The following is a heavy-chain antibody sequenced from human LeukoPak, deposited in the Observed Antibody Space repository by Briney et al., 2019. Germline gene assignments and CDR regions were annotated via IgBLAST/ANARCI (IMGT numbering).Heavy chain of an antibody. CDR3: ARALSA. D-gene: IGHD3-3*01. V-gene: IGHV3-48*02. Sequence: PGGSLRLSCVASGFSFSSYPMNWVRQAPGKGLEWVSHINSDTNITPYIASVSGRFTISRDNAKNSLYLHVNSLRDEDTAVYYCARALSAWGQGTLVTVSS. J-gene: IGHJ4*02. CDR1: GFSFSSYP. CDR2: INSDTNIT.